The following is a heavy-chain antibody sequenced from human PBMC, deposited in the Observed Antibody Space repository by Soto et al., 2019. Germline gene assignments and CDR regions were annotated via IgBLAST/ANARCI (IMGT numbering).Heavy chain of an antibody. Sequence: GGSLRLSCAASGFTFSSYGMHWVRQAPGKGLEWVAVISYDGSNKYYADSVRGRFTISRDNSKNTLYLQMNSLRAEDTAVYYCAKDTPESGYDYYFDYWGQGTLVTVSS. CDR3: AKDTPESGYDYYFDY. J-gene: IGHJ4*02. CDR1: GFTFSSYG. CDR2: ISYDGSNK. D-gene: IGHD5-12*01. V-gene: IGHV3-30*18.